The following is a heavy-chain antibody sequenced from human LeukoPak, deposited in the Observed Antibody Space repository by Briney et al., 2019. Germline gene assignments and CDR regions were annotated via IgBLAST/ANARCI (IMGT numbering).Heavy chain of an antibody. V-gene: IGHV3-23*01. Sequence: PGGSLRLSCAASGFTFSSYAMSWVRQAPGKGLEWVSAVSASGGSTKYADSVKGRFTVSRDNSQNTLYLQMNSLRAEDTALYYCAKGHIAADDYYYNYMDVWGKGTTVTVSS. D-gene: IGHD6-13*01. CDR1: GFTFSSYA. CDR2: VSASGGST. J-gene: IGHJ6*03. CDR3: AKGHIAADDYYYNYMDV.